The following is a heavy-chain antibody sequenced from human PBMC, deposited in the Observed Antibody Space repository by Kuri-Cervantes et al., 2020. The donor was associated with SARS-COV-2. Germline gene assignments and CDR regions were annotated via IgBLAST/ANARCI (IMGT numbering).Heavy chain of an antibody. CDR3: ARGGVVVPAAIGY. CDR2: ISSSSSTI. D-gene: IGHD2-2*01. J-gene: IGHJ4*02. V-gene: IGHV3-48*01. Sequence: GESLKISCAASGFTFSSYSMNWVRQAPGKGLEWVSYISSSSSTIYYADSVKGRFTISRDNAKNLLYLQMNSLRAEDTAVYYCARGGVVVPAAIGYWGQGTLVTVSS. CDR1: GFTFSSYS.